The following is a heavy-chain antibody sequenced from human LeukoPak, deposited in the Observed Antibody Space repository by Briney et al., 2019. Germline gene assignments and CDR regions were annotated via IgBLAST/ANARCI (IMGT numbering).Heavy chain of an antibody. CDR1: GGSFSGYY. CDR2: INHSGST. CDR3: ARGRVPPPDFWSGYYSRRWVAYFDY. D-gene: IGHD3-3*01. Sequence: SETLFLTCAVYGGSFSGYYWSWIRQPPGKGLEWIGEINHSGSTNYSPSLKSRVTISVDTSKNQFSLKLSSVTAADTAVYYCARGRVPPPDFWSGYYSRRWVAYFDYWGQGTLVTVSS. V-gene: IGHV4-34*01. J-gene: IGHJ4*02.